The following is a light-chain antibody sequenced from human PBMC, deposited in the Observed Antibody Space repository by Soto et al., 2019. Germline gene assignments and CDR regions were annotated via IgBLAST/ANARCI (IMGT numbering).Light chain of an antibody. V-gene: IGKV3-20*01. J-gene: IGKJ2*01. CDR2: AAS. CDR3: HQYDNTPQT. CDR1: QSVSTR. Sequence: EIAMTQFPVTLSVSPGERATLSCRASQSVSTRLAWYQQKPGQAPRVLIYAASIRATGIPDRFSGSGSGTDFSLTISRLEPEDFAVYYCHQYDNTPQTFGQGTKVDIK.